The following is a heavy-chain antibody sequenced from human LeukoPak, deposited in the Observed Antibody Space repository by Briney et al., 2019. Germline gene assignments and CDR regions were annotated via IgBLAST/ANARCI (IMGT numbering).Heavy chain of an antibody. J-gene: IGHJ4*02. V-gene: IGHV4-34*01. Sequence: SETLSLTCAVYGGSFSGYYCSWIRQPPGKGLEWIGEINHSGSTNYNPSLKSRVTISVDTSKNQFSLKLSSVTAADTAVYYCARHSYDSSDNWGQGTLVTVSS. CDR2: INHSGST. CDR3: ARHSYDSSDN. D-gene: IGHD3-22*01. CDR1: GGSFSGYY.